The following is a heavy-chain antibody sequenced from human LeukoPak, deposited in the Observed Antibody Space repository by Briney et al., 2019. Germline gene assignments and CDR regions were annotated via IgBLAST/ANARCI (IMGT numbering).Heavy chain of an antibody. CDR1: GFTFSSYS. CDR2: ISSSSSTI. J-gene: IGHJ4*02. Sequence: PGGSLRLSCAASGFTFSSYSMNWVRQAPGKGLEWVSYISSSSSTIYYADSVKGRFTISRDNAKNSLYLQMNSLRAEDTAVYYCATMLSGSHLRKPRPFDYWGQGTLVTVSS. D-gene: IGHD1-26*01. V-gene: IGHV3-48*01. CDR3: ATMLSGSHLRKPRPFDY.